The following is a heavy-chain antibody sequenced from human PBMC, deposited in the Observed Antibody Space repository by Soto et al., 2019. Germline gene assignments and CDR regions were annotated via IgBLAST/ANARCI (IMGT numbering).Heavy chain of an antibody. Sequence: QPGGSLRLSCAASGFTFSSYSMNWVRKAPGKGLEWVSYISSSRTTIFYADSVKGRFTISRDNGKNSLYLQMNSLRDEDTAVYYCARDPYYYGSGTYDSFYYGMDVWGQGTTVTVSS. V-gene: IGHV3-48*02. CDR2: ISSSRTTI. CDR3: ARDPYYYGSGTYDSFYYGMDV. D-gene: IGHD3-10*01. J-gene: IGHJ6*02. CDR1: GFTFSSYS.